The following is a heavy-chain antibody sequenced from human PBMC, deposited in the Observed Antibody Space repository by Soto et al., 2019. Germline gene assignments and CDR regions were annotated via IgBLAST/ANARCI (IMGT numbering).Heavy chain of an antibody. CDR1: GGTFSSYS. J-gene: IGHJ4*02. Sequence: QVQLVQSGAEVKKPGSSVKVSCKASGGTFSSYSINWVRQAPGQGLAWKGEIIPIFGTATYAQKFQGKVTITADEATSTAYMELSSLRSEDTAVYYCARNGGRHSGGIDYWGQGNRVTVSS. D-gene: IGHD1-26*01. V-gene: IGHV1-69*01. CDR2: IIPIFGTA. CDR3: ARNGGRHSGGIDY.